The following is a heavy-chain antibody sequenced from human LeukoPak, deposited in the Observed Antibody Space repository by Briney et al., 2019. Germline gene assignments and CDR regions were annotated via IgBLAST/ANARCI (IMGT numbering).Heavy chain of an antibody. D-gene: IGHD2-15*01. J-gene: IGHJ4*02. CDR1: GGSISTYH. V-gene: IGHV4-59*08. CDR3: ARHRWWEPVDY. Sequence: PSETLFLTCTVSGGSISTYHWSWIRQPPGKGLEWIAYISLSGSGSTKYNPSLKSRVTILVDASKNQFSLWLSSVTAADTAVYYCARHRWWEPVDYWGQGTLVIVSS. CDR2: ISLSGSGST.